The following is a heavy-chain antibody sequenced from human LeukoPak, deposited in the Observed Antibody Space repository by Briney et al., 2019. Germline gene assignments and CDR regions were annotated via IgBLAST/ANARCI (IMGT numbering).Heavy chain of an antibody. CDR2: ICNSGGT. CDR1: GDSISTYY. CDR3: AKTGRPNNSGWYRSFDP. D-gene: IGHD6-19*01. J-gene: IGHJ5*02. Sequence: SETLSLTCTVSGDSISTYYWSWIRQPPGKGLEWIGCICNSGGTNYNPSLKSRVTISVDTSKNQFSLNLSSVTAADTAVYYCAKTGRPNNSGWYRSFDPWGQGTLVTVSS. V-gene: IGHV4-4*09.